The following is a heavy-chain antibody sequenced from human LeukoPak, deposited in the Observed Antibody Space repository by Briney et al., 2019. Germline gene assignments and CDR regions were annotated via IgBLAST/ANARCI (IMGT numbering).Heavy chain of an antibody. CDR1: GFTFSSYA. CDR2: ISGSGGST. J-gene: IGHJ3*02. V-gene: IGHV3-23*01. Sequence: GGSLRLSCAASGFTFSSYAMSWVRQAPGKGLEWVSAISGSGGSTYYADSVKGRFTISRDSAKKSLYLQMNSLRAEDTALYYCARVRSGIDMWGQGTMVTVAS. D-gene: IGHD3-10*01. CDR3: ARVRSGIDM.